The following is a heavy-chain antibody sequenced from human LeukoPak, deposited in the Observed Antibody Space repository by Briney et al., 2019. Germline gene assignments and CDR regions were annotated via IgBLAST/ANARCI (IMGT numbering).Heavy chain of an antibody. CDR2: ISYDGSNK. D-gene: IGHD6-13*01. J-gene: IGHJ4*02. CDR1: GFTFSSYA. V-gene: IGHV3-30-3*01. CDR3: AREGSSWNYFDY. Sequence: GGSLRLSCAASGFTFSSYAMHWVRQAPGNGLEWVAVISYDGSNKYYADSVKGRFTISRDNSKNTLYLQMNSLRAEDTAVYYCAREGSSWNYFDYWGQGTLVTVSS.